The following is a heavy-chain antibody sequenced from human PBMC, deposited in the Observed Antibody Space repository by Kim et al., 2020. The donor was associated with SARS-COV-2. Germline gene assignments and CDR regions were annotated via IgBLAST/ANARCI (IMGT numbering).Heavy chain of an antibody. D-gene: IGHD2-2*01. CDR3: ARDPSPYCSSTSCYDY. V-gene: IGHV1-69*04. CDR2: IIPILGIA. Sequence: SVKVSCKASGGTFSSYAISWVRQAPGQGLEWMGRIIPILGIANYAQKFQGRVTITADKSTSTAYMELSSLRSEDTAVYYCARDPSPYCSSTSCYDYWGQGTLVTVSS. CDR1: GGTFSSYA. J-gene: IGHJ4*02.